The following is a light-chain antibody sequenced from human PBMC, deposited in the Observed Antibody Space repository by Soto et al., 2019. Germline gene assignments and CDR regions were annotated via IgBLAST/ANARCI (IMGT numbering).Light chain of an antibody. J-gene: IGKJ4*01. CDR2: AAS. CDR1: QDINSY. Sequence: DVQMTQSPSSLSASVGDRVTITCRASQDINSYLAWYQQKPGNAPKSLIYAASSLQTGVPSRFSGSESGTXXXXXXXXLQPXDSAXXXXXQYNIYPLTFGGGNKVEIK. V-gene: IGKV1D-16*01. CDR3: XQYNIYPLT.